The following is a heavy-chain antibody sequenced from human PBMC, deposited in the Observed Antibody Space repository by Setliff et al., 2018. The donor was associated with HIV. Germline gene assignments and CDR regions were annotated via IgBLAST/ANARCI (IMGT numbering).Heavy chain of an antibody. V-gene: IGHV5-51*01. D-gene: IGHD3-22*01. J-gene: IGHJ4*02. CDR1: GYSFTSYW. Sequence: PGESLKISCKGSGYSFTSYWIGWVRQMPGKGLEWMGIIYPGDSDTRYSPSFQGQVTISADKSISTAYLQWSSLKASDTAMYYCARRIGYYYDSSGYNDYWGQGTLVTVSS. CDR3: ARRIGYYYDSSGYNDY. CDR2: IYPGDSDT.